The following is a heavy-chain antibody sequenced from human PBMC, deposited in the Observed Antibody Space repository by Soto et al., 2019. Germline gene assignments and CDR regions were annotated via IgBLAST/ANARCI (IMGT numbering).Heavy chain of an antibody. V-gene: IGHV4-30-2*01. CDR2: IYQSGVT. CDR3: AGMPYTSGLRFAP. CDR1: GDSYSISTYS. Sequence: SETLSLTCNMSGDSYSISTYSWSWIRQPPGKALQWIGFIYQSGVTSYNPSLASRVSISLDRSNNQCSLKLKSVTAADTAVYFCAGMPYTSGLRFAPWGQGTLVTVSS. J-gene: IGHJ5*02. D-gene: IGHD6-19*01.